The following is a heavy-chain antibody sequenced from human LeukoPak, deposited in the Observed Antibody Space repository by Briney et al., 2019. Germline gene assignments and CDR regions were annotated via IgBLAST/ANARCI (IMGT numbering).Heavy chain of an antibody. CDR1: GYTFTGYY. V-gene: IGHV1-2*02. CDR3: AREVGESKYYFDY. CDR2: INPNSGGT. Sequence: AASVKVSCKASGYTFTGYYMHWVRQAPGQGLEWMGWINPNSGGTNYAQKFQGRVTMTRDTSISTAYMELSRLRSDDTAVYYRAREVGESKYYFDYWGQGTLVTVSS. J-gene: IGHJ4*02. D-gene: IGHD1-26*01.